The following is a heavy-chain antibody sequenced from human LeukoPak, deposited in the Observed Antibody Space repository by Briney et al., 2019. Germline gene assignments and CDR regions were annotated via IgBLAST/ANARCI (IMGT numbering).Heavy chain of an antibody. CDR3: ARVSSSRTDSRW. CDR1: GFTFSNYW. D-gene: IGHD6-13*01. V-gene: IGHV3-7*04. J-gene: IGHJ4*02. CDR2: IKQDGSEK. Sequence: GGSLRLSCAASGFTFSNYWMSWVRQAPGKGLEWVANIKQDGSEKYYVDSVKGRFTISRDNAKNSLYLQMNSLRAEDTAVYYCARVSSSRTDSRWWGQGTLVTVSS.